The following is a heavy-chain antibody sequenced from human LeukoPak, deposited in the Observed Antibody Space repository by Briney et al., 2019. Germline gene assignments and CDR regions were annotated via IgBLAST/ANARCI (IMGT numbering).Heavy chain of an antibody. D-gene: IGHD1-26*01. CDR1: GYTFTSYY. J-gene: IGHJ5*02. CDR3: ARVGATTGDWFDP. CDR2: INPNSGGT. V-gene: IGHV1-2*02. Sequence: ASVKVSCKASGYTFTSYYMHWVQQAPGQGLEWMGWINPNSGGTNYAQKFQGRVTMTRDTSISTAYMELSRLRSDDTAVYYCARVGATTGDWFDPWGQGTLVTVSS.